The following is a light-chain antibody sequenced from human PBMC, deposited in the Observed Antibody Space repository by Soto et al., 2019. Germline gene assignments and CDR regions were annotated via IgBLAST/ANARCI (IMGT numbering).Light chain of an antibody. CDR1: SGSIASNY. Sequence: NFMLTQPHSVSESPGKTVTISCTRSSGSIASNYVQWFQQRPGSAPTTVIYEDNQRPSGVPDRFSGSIDSSSNSASLTISGLKTEDEPDYYCQSYHSSTVAFGGGTKLTVL. J-gene: IGLJ2*01. V-gene: IGLV6-57*03. CDR3: QSYHSSTVA. CDR2: EDN.